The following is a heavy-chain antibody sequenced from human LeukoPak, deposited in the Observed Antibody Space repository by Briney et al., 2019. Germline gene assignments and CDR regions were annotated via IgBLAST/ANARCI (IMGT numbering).Heavy chain of an antibody. V-gene: IGHV4-34*01. CDR1: GGSFSGYY. D-gene: IGHD3-10*01. CDR2: INHSGST. Sequence: SETLSLTCAVYGGSFSGYYWSWIRQPPGKGLEWIGEINHSGSTNYNPSLKSRVTISVDTSKNQFSLKLSSVTAADTAVYYCARLRDFGSGTYYNDCWGQGTLVTVSS. CDR3: ARLRDFGSGTYYNDC. J-gene: IGHJ4*02.